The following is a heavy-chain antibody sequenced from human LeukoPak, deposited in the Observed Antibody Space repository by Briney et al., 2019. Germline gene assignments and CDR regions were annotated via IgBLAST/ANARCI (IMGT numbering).Heavy chain of an antibody. CDR1: GFTVSDNY. J-gene: IGHJ5*02. CDR2: MYSGGDT. V-gene: IGHV3-53*01. D-gene: IGHD6-13*01. Sequence: PGGSLRLSCAASGFTVSDNYMSWVRQAPGKGLEWVSVMYSGGDTYYADSVKGRFTFSIDISKNTLYLQMNGLRTEDTAMYYCARDAPQVPAAGVLASWGQGTLVTVSS. CDR3: ARDAPQVPAAGVLAS.